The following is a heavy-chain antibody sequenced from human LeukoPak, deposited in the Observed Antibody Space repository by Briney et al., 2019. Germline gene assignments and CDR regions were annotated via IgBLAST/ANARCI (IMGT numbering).Heavy chain of an antibody. Sequence: ASVKVSCKASGYTFSSYGISWVRQAPGQGLDWMGWISANNGNTNYAQKLQGRVTMTRDTSTSTVYMELSSLRSEDTAVYYCARDGGYCSGGSCFPHNWFDPWGQGTLVTVSS. CDR1: GYTFSSYG. D-gene: IGHD2-15*01. V-gene: IGHV1-18*01. CDR2: ISANNGNT. CDR3: ARDGGYCSGGSCFPHNWFDP. J-gene: IGHJ5*02.